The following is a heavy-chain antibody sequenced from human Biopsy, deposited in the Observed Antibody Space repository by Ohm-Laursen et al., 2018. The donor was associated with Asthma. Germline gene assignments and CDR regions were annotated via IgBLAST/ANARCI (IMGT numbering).Heavy chain of an antibody. CDR1: GGSIRSHD. D-gene: IGHD2-15*01. CDR3: ARLADCSGGACYSYGWFDP. Sequence: SETLSLTCTVSGGSIRSHDWTWIRLPPGKGLEYIGDVSHTGSTNYNPSLNSRVTMPLDTSKNQFSLRLTPVTPADTAVYYCARLADCSGGACYSYGWFDPWGQGTRVTVSS. J-gene: IGHJ5*02. CDR2: VSHTGST. V-gene: IGHV4-59*11.